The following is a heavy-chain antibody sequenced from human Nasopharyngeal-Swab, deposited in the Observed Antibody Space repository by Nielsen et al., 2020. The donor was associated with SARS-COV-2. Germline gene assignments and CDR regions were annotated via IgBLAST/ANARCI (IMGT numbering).Heavy chain of an antibody. D-gene: IGHD3-10*01. J-gene: IGHJ4*02. CDR1: GFTLSDYA. V-gene: IGHV3-30*18. Sequence: GGSLRLSCAAFGFTLSDYAMHWVRQAPGKGLEWVALFSYDGSKRYFADSMKGRFSISRDNIKNMLYLRMDSLRPDDTAVYYCAKDHFYDSGSYDRLYFDFWGQGTLVTVSS. CDR2: FSYDGSKR. CDR3: AKDHFYDSGSYDRLYFDF.